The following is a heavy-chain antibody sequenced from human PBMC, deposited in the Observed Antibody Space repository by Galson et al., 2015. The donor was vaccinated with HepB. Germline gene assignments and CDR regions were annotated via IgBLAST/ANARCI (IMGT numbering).Heavy chain of an antibody. D-gene: IGHD6-13*01. V-gene: IGHV1-69*06. Sequence: SVKVSCKASGGTFSSYAISWVRQAPGQGLEWMGGIIPIFGTANYAQKFQGRVTITADKSTSTAYMELSSLRSEDPAVYYCASSIIFMYSSSSPLCYWGQGTLVAVS. J-gene: IGHJ4*02. CDR1: GGTFSSYA. CDR2: IIPIFGTA. CDR3: ASSIIFMYSSSSPLCY.